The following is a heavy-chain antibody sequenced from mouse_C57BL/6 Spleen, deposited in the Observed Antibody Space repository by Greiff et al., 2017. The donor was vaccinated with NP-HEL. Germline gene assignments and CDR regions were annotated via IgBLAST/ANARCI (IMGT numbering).Heavy chain of an antibody. Sequence: EVQLVESGGDLVKPGGSLKLSCAASGFTFSSYGMSWVRQTPDKRLEWVATISSGGSYTYYPDSVKGRFTISRDNAKNTLYLQMSSLKSEDTAMYYCARLNYDVRGNAMDYWGQGTSVTVSS. CDR3: ARLNYDVRGNAMDY. D-gene: IGHD2-4*01. CDR1: GFTFSSYG. J-gene: IGHJ4*01. CDR2: ISSGGSYT. V-gene: IGHV5-6*01.